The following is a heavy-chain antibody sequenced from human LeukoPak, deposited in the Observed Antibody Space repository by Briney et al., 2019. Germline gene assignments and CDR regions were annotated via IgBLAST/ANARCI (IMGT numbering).Heavy chain of an antibody. J-gene: IGHJ5*02. Sequence: GESLKISCKGSGYSFTSYWIGWVRQMPGKGLEWMGIIYPGDSDTRYSPSFQGQVTISADKSISAAYLQWSSLKASDTAMYYCARSPSDIVNWFDPWGQGTLVTVSS. CDR3: ARSPSDIVNWFDP. CDR1: GYSFTSYW. V-gene: IGHV5-51*01. CDR2: IYPGDSDT. D-gene: IGHD2-15*01.